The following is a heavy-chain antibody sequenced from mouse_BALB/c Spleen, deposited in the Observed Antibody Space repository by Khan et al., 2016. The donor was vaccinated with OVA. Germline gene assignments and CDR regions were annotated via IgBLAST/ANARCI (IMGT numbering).Heavy chain of an antibody. CDR1: GFTFSSYC. CDR3: GDHLTGSFAY. Sequence: EVELVESGGDLVKPGGSLKLSCAASGFTFSSYCMSWVRQTPDKRLEWVASISRCGDYTYYHHSFKGQFTISSDKSTNTLYLQLSDLKSEDTAKYYGGDHLTGSFAYWGQGTLVTVSA. D-gene: IGHD4-1*01. J-gene: IGHJ3*01. CDR2: ISRCGDYT. V-gene: IGHV5-6*01.